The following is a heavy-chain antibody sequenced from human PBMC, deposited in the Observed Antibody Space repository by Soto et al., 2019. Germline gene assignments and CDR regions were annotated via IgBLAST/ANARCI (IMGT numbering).Heavy chain of an antibody. CDR1: GTSISSYY. Sequence: SETLSLTCFVSGTSISSYYWSWIRQPPGKGLEWIANIHYSGTTNYNPSLASRVTLSVDTSKNQFSLKMTSVTAADRAMYFCARYNSYAIDYWGRGTLFTVSS. J-gene: IGHJ4*02. D-gene: IGHD2-8*01. V-gene: IGHV4-59*01. CDR2: IHYSGTT. CDR3: ARYNSYAIDY.